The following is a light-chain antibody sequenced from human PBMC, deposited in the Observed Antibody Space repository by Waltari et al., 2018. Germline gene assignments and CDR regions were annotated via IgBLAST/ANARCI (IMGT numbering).Light chain of an antibody. Sequence: QAVLTQPSSHSASAGASVSPTCTLRSDINLDSYRIYWSQPKPGSPPQYLLRYKSDSDKQQGSGVPSRFSGSKDASANAGILLISGLQSEDEADYYCMIWHSSAHVAFGGGTKLTLL. CDR3: MIWHSSAHVA. CDR1: SDINLDSYR. CDR2: YKSDSDK. V-gene: IGLV5-45*02. J-gene: IGLJ2*01.